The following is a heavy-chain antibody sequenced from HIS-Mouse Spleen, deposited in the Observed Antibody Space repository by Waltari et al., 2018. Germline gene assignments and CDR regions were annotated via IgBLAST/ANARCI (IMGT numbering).Heavy chain of an antibody. CDR1: GFTFSSYS. CDR2: LSSSSSTI. J-gene: IGHJ4*02. CDR3: ARYRGYYGDY. V-gene: IGHV3-48*01. Sequence: EVQLVESGGGLVQPGGSLRLSCAASGFTFSSYSMNWVRQAPGKGLEWVSYLSSSSSTIYYADSVKGRFTISRDNAKNSLYLQMNSLRAEDTAVYYCARYRGYYGDYWGQGTLVTVSS. D-gene: IGHD3-22*01.